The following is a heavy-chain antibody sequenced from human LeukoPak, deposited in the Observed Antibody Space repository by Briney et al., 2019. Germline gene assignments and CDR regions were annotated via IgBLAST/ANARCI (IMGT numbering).Heavy chain of an antibody. D-gene: IGHD3-10*01. Sequence: SETLSLTCAVYGGSFSGYYWSWIRQPPGKGLEWIGEINHSGSTNYNPSLKSRVTISVDTSKNRFSLKLSSVTAADTAVYYCARGTYYYGSRTYYFDYWGQGTLVTVSS. CDR3: ARGTYYYGSRTYYFDY. CDR2: INHSGST. CDR1: GGSFSGYY. J-gene: IGHJ4*02. V-gene: IGHV4-34*01.